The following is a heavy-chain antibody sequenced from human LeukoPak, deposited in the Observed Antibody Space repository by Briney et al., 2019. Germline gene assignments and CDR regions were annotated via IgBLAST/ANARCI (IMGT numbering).Heavy chain of an antibody. CDR2: IYYSGST. D-gene: IGHD6-6*01. Sequence: PSETLSLTCTVSGGSISSSSYYWGWIRQPPGKGLEWIGSIYYSGSTYYNPSLKSRVTISVDTSKNQFSLKLSSVTAADTAVYYCARGLRAARPGYWGQGTLVTVSS. CDR1: GGSISSSSYY. V-gene: IGHV4-39*07. CDR3: ARGLRAARPGY. J-gene: IGHJ4*02.